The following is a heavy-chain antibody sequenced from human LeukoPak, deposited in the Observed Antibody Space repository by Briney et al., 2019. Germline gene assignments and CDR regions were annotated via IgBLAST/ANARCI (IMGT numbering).Heavy chain of an antibody. J-gene: IGHJ5*01. D-gene: IGHD4-23*01. CDR2: ISGSGSTV. CDR1: GFTFSDYY. V-gene: IGHV3-11*01. Sequence: RPGGSLRLSCAASGFTFSDYYMGWIRQAPGKGLEWVSYISGSGSTVYYAASVRGRFTISRDNAKNSLFLQMNSLRAEDTAVYYCARDRGNSDPGDWFDSWGQGTLVTVSS. CDR3: ARDRGNSDPGDWFDS.